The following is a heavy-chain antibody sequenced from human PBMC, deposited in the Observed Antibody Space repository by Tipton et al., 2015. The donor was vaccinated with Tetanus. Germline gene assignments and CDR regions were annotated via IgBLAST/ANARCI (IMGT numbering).Heavy chain of an antibody. CDR1: GGSISSYY. CDR2: IYYSGST. V-gene: IGHV4-59*01. J-gene: IGHJ2*01. CDR3: ARDGHRRWYFDL. Sequence: TLSLTCTVSGGSISSYYWSWIRQPPGKGLEWIGYIYYSGSTNYNPSLKSRVTISVDTSKNQFSLKLSSVTAADTAVYYCARDGHRRWYFDLWGRGTLVTVSS.